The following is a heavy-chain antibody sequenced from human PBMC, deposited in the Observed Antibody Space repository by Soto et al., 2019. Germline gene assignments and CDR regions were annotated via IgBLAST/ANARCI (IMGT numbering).Heavy chain of an antibody. CDR1: GFTFSSYA. CDR2: ISGSGGST. Sequence: GGSLRLSCAASGFTFSSYAMSWVRQAPGKGLEWVSAISGSGGSTYYADSVKGRFTISRDNSKNTLYLQMNSLRAEDTAVYYCAKDTSIAARGGYYYYYYYMDVWGKGTTVTVSS. CDR3: AKDTSIAARGGYYYYYYYMDV. D-gene: IGHD6-6*01. J-gene: IGHJ6*03. V-gene: IGHV3-23*01.